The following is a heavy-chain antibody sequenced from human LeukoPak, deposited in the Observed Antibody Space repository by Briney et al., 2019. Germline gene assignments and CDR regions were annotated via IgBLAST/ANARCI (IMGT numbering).Heavy chain of an antibody. D-gene: IGHD6-6*01. CDR1: GGSISSYY. J-gene: IGHJ4*02. Sequence: NPSETLSLTCTVSGGSISSYYWSWIRQPAGKGLEWIGRIYTSGSTNYNPSHKGRVTMSLDTSKNQFSLKLNSLTAAHTAVYYCARDSLNVPFDYWGQGTLVTVSS. CDR2: IYTSGST. V-gene: IGHV4-4*07. CDR3: ARDSLNVPFDY.